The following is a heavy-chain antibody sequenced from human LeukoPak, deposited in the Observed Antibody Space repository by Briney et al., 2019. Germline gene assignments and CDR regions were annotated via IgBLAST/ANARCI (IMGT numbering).Heavy chain of an antibody. J-gene: IGHJ4*02. CDR2: FYNSGKT. D-gene: IGHD6-13*01. V-gene: IGHV4-38-2*02. CDR3: ATRGGGRGIAAAGDFDY. CDR1: DSSITSDFY. Sequence: SETLSLTCTASDSSITSDFYWGWLRQPPGKGLEWIGSFYNSGKTYYKPSLESRVTISMDTSKKQFSLKVSSVTAADTAVYYCATRGGGRGIAAAGDFDYWGQGILVTVSS.